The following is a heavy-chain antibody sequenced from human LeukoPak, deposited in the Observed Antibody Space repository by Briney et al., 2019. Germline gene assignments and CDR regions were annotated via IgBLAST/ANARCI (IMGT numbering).Heavy chain of an antibody. V-gene: IGHV3-7*01. CDR3: ARGDGTTLDY. CDR2: MKQDGSEK. D-gene: IGHD1-7*01. Sequence: GGSLRLSCVASGFTFSSYWMSWVRQAPGMGLEWVANMKQDGSEKYYVDSVKGRFTISRDNAKNSLYLQMNSLRAEDTAVYYCARGDGTTLDYWGQGTLVTVSS. J-gene: IGHJ4*02. CDR1: GFTFSSYW.